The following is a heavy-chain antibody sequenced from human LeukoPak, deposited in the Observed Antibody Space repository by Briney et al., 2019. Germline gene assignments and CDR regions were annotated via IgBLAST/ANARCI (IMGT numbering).Heavy chain of an antibody. D-gene: IGHD2-2*01. J-gene: IGHJ5*02. V-gene: IGHV4-4*09. CDR2: THTSGSP. CDR3: ARATQRYCSGTTCFPYWFDT. CDR1: GGSLTHYF. Sequence: SGTLSLTCTVSGGSLTHYFWNWIRQPPGKGLEWIGYTHTSGSPDYSRSLKSRVTISLDTSKNQFSLMLSSVTAADTAVYFCARATQRYCSGTTCFPYWFDTWGQGTLATVSS.